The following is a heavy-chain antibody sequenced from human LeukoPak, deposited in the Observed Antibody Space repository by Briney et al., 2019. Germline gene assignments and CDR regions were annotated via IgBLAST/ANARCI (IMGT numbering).Heavy chain of an antibody. CDR3: ARVLFLPYCSGGSCGYYFDY. J-gene: IGHJ4*02. CDR1: GFIVNTNY. Sequence: GGSLRLSCAASGFIVNTNYMTWVRQAPGRGLEWVSFIYADGNTYYADSVKGRFTISRDISKNAVYLQMNSLRAEDTAVYYCARVLFLPYCSGGSCGYYFDYWGQGTLVTVSS. D-gene: IGHD2-15*01. CDR2: IYADGNT. V-gene: IGHV3-53*01.